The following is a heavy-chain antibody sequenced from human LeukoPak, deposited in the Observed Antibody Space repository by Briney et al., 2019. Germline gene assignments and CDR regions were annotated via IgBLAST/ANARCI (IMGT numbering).Heavy chain of an antibody. CDR3: ARDRTVSGSYWSYDY. D-gene: IGHD1-26*01. V-gene: IGHV3-7*01. CDR2: IKQDGSEK. J-gene: IGHJ4*02. CDR1: GFTFSSYW. Sequence: GGSLRLSCAASGFTFSSYWMGWVRQAPGKGLEWVANIKQDGSEKYYVDSVKGRFTISRDNAKNSLYLQMNSLRAEDTAVYYCARDRTVSGSYWSYDYWGQGTLVTVSS.